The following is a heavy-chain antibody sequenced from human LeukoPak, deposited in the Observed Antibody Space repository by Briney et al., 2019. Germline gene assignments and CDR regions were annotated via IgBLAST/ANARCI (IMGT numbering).Heavy chain of an antibody. D-gene: IGHD6-19*01. CDR2: MSGSGGGT. Sequence: GGSLRLSCAASGFTFSSYAMSWVRQAPEKGLEWVSHMSGSGGGTYYADPVKGRFTISRDNSKNTLYLQMNSLRAEDTAVYYCAKDSGGWYGGFVDYWGQGTLVTVSS. CDR1: GFTFSSYA. V-gene: IGHV3-23*01. CDR3: AKDSGGWYGGFVDY. J-gene: IGHJ4*02.